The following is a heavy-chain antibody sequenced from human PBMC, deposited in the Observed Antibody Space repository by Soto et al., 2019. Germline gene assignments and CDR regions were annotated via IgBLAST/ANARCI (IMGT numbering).Heavy chain of an antibody. D-gene: IGHD3-22*01. V-gene: IGHV4-39*01. J-gene: IGHJ4*02. CDR3: VGSGYSPFDY. CDR1: GGSISSSSYY. Sequence: QLQLQESGPGLVKPSETLSLTCTVSGGSISSSSYYWGWIRQPPGKGLEWIGSLYYSGSTYYNPSPTSLVTISVATSKNQFSLMLSSVTAADTAVYYCVGSGYSPFDYWGQGTLVTVSS. CDR2: LYYSGST.